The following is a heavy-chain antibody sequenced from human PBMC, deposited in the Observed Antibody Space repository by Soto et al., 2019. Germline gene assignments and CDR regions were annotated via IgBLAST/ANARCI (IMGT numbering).Heavy chain of an antibody. CDR2: ISAYNGNT. D-gene: IGHD6-19*01. J-gene: IGHJ5*02. CDR1: GYTFTSYG. V-gene: IGHV1-18*01. Sequence: ASVKVSCKASGYTFTSYGISWVRQAPGQGLEWMGWISAYNGNTNYAQKLQGRVTMTTDTSTSKAYMELRSLRSDDTAVYYCARAIPAGVRNIAVAGTNWFDPWGQGTLVTVSA. CDR3: ARAIPAGVRNIAVAGTNWFDP.